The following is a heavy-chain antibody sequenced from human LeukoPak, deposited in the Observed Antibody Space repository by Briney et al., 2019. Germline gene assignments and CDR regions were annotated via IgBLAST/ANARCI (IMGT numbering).Heavy chain of an antibody. V-gene: IGHV4-34*01. CDR2: INHSGST. Sequence: SETLSLTCAVYGGSFSGYYWSWIRQPPGKGLEWIGEINHSGSTNYNPSLKSRVTISVDTSKNQFSLKLSSETAADTAVYYCARGPTYYYDSSGYYDWGQGTLVTVSS. J-gene: IGHJ4*02. D-gene: IGHD3-22*01. CDR1: GGSFSGYY. CDR3: ARGPTYYYDSSGYYD.